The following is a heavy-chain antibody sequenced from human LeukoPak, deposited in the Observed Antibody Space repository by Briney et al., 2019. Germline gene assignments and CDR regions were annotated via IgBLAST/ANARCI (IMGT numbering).Heavy chain of an antibody. D-gene: IGHD2-15*01. Sequence: GGSLRLSCAASGFTFSNYGMHWVRQAPGKGLEWVAVIWYDGNDKYYADSVKGRFTISRDNSKNTLYLQMNSLRAEDTAVYYCARDFGRRVVVATVDHWGQGTLVIVSS. CDR2: IWYDGNDK. CDR3: ARDFGRRVVVATVDH. J-gene: IGHJ4*02. V-gene: IGHV3-33*01. CDR1: GFTFSNYG.